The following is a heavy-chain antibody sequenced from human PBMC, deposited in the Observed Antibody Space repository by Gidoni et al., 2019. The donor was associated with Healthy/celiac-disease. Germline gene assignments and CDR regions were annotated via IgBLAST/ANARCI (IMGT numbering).Heavy chain of an antibody. CDR2: IIPIFGTA. J-gene: IGHJ6*02. V-gene: IGHV1-69*01. D-gene: IGHD6-13*01. CDR1: GGTFRCYA. Sequence: VPLIQSGAEVKKPGSSVKVSCKASGGTFRCYATSWVRQAPGQGLEWLGGIIPIFGTANYAEEFQGRVTITSEEATSTADMVLSSLRSEDTAVYYCAAAGTPYYYYGMDVWGQGTTVTVSS. CDR3: AAAGTPYYYYGMDV.